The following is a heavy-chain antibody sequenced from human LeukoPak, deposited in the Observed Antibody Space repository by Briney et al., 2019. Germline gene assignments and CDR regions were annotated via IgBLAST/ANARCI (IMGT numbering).Heavy chain of an antibody. CDR2: IYHSGST. CDR3: ARDLEVVATNDAFDI. D-gene: IGHD2-15*01. J-gene: IGHJ3*02. CDR1: GGSISNNKW. Sequence: PSETLSLTCTVSGGSISNNKWWSWVRQPPGRGLEWIGEIYHSGSTSYNPSLKSRVTISIDKSKNQFSLKLSSVTAADTAVYYCARDLEVVATNDAFDIWGQGTMVTVSS. V-gene: IGHV4-4*02.